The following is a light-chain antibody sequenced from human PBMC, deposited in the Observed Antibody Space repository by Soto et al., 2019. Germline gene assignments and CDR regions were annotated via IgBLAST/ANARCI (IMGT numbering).Light chain of an antibody. CDR3: QSSDNSHNWV. CDR2: ETD. V-gene: IGLV6-57*02. CDR1: SGSIVSNF. J-gene: IGLJ3*02. Sequence: NFMLTQPHSVSQSPGRTVTISCTGSSGSIVSNFVQWYQQRPGSAPTTVIYETDQRPSGVPDRFSGSIDSSTNSASLTISGLQADDEADYSCQSSDNSHNWVFGGGTKLTVL.